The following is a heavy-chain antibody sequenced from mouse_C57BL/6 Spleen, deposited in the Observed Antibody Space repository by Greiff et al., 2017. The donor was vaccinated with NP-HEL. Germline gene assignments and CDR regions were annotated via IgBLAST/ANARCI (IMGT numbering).Heavy chain of an antibody. J-gene: IGHJ3*01. V-gene: IGHV1-7*01. CDR3: ARPYSTPAWFAY. CDR2: INPSSGYT. Sequence: QVHVKQSGAELAKPGASVKLSCKASGYTFTSYWMHWVKQRPGQGLEWIGYINPSSGYTKYNQKFKDKATLTADKSSSTAYMQLSSLTYEDSAVYYCARPYSTPAWFAYWGQGTLVTVSA. CDR1: GYTFTSYW. D-gene: IGHD2-12*01.